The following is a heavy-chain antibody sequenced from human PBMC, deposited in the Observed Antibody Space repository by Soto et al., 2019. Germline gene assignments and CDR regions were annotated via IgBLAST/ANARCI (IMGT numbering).Heavy chain of an antibody. CDR2: IYYSGST. Sequence: PSETLSLTCTVSGGSISSSSYYWGWIRQPPGKGLEWIGSIYYSGSTYYNPSLKSRVTISVDTSKNQFSLKLSSVTAADTAVYYCAGIAIVASYVGYYYYGMDVWGQGTTVTVSS. D-gene: IGHD5-12*01. CDR1: GGSISSSSYY. CDR3: AGIAIVASYVGYYYYGMDV. V-gene: IGHV4-39*01. J-gene: IGHJ6*02.